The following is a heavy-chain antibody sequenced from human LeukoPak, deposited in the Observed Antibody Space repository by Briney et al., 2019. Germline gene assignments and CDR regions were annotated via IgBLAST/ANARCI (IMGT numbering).Heavy chain of an antibody. CDR2: IIPILGIA. Sequence: SVKVSCKASGGTFSSYAISWVRQAPGQGLEWMGRIIPILGIANYAQKFQGRVTITADKSTSTAYMELSSLRSDDTAVYYCARGQVGAAYSFWGQGTLVTVSS. J-gene: IGHJ4*02. CDR3: ARGQVGAAYSF. CDR1: GGTFSSYA. D-gene: IGHD1-26*01. V-gene: IGHV1-69*04.